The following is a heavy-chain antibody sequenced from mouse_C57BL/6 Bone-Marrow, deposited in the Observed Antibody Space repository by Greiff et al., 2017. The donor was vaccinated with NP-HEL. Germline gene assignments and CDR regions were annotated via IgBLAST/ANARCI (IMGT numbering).Heavy chain of an antibody. CDR1: GYTSTSYW. J-gene: IGHJ2*01. CDR2: IDPSDSYT. CDR3: ARDITTVVAKGGY. D-gene: IGHD1-1*01. Sequence: VQLQQPGAELVRPGTSVKLSCKASGYTSTSYWMHWVKQRPGQGLEWIGVIDPSDSYTNYNQKFKGKATLTVDTSSSTAYMQLSSLTSEDSAVYYCARDITTVVAKGGYWGQGTTLTVSS. V-gene: IGHV1-59*01.